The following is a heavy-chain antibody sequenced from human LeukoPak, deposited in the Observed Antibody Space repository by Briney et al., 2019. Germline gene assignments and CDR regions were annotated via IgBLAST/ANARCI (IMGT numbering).Heavy chain of an antibody. J-gene: IGHJ6*03. Sequence: SETLSLTCTVSGGSINSYYWSWIRQPPGKGLEWIGYIYTRATTNYNPSLKSRLTISGDTSNNQLSLMLTSVTAADTAVYYCARHRGPWKYYMGVWGKGTTVTVSS. D-gene: IGHD1-1*01. CDR3: ARHRGPWKYYMGV. CDR1: GGSINSYY. V-gene: IGHV4-4*09. CDR2: IYTRATT.